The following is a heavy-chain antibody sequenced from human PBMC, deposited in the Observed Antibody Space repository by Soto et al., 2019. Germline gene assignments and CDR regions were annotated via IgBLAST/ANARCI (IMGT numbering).Heavy chain of an antibody. D-gene: IGHD4-17*01. CDR3: AKERLRPSPPGRDYYYYYGMDV. CDR2: ISGSGGST. V-gene: IGHV3-23*01. Sequence: EVQLLESGGGLVQPGGSLRLSCAASGFTFSSYAMSWVRQAPGKGLEWVSAISGSGGSTYYADSVKGRFTISRDNSKNTLYLQMNSLRAEDTAVYYCAKERLRPSPPGRDYYYYYGMDVWGQGTTVTVSS. CDR1: GFTFSSYA. J-gene: IGHJ6*02.